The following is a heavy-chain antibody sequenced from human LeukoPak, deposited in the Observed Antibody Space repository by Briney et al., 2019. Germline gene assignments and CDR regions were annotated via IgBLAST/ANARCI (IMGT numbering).Heavy chain of an antibody. Sequence: PSETLSLTCTVSGGSISSYYWSWLRQPPGKGLEWIGYIYYSGSTNYNPSLKSRVTISVDTSKNQFSLKLSSVTAADTAVYYCARYLHSSGTFYWGQGTLVTVSS. D-gene: IGHD6-19*01. V-gene: IGHV4-59*01. J-gene: IGHJ4*02. CDR3: ARYLHSSGTFY. CDR2: IYYSGST. CDR1: GGSISSYY.